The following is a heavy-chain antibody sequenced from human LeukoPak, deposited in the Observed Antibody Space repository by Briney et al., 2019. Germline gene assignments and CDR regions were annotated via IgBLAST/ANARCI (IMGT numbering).Heavy chain of an antibody. CDR2: IYTSGST. CDR1: GGSISSGSYH. CDR3: AWRGTYDSSSDDAFDI. J-gene: IGHJ3*02. Sequence: SETLSLTCTVSGGSISSGSYHWSWIRQPAGKGLEWIGRIYTSGSTNYNPSLKSRVTISVNTSKNQFSLKLSSVTAADTAVYYCAWRGTYDSSSDDAFDIWGQGTMVTVSS. V-gene: IGHV4-61*02. D-gene: IGHD3-22*01.